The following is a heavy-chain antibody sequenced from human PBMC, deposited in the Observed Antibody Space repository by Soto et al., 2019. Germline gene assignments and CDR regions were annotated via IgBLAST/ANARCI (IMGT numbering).Heavy chain of an antibody. D-gene: IGHD6-6*01. CDR2: IYYSGST. CDR1: GGSIRSYY. CDR3: ARTLYAKKAARLGNNWFDP. Sequence: QVQLQESGPGLVKPSETLSLTCTVSGGSIRSYYWSWIRQPPGKGLEWIGYIYYSGSTNYNPTLTSLGNISVVTAKNQFFLKLSSVTAADTAVYYCARTLYAKKAARLGNNWFDPWGQGTLVTVSS. J-gene: IGHJ5*02. V-gene: IGHV4-59*01.